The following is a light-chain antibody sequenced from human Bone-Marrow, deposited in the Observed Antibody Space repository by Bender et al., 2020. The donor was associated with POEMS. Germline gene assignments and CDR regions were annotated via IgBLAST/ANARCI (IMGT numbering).Light chain of an antibody. Sequence: QTVVTQEPSFSVSPGGTVTLTCGLSSGPVSTSYYPTWYQQTPGQAPRTLVYNPNIRSSGVPDSFSGSILGNKAALTITGAQPDDESDYYCVLYLDTGISRVFGGGTKLTVL. J-gene: IGLJ3*02. CDR1: SGPVSTSYY. CDR2: NPN. CDR3: VLYLDTGISRV. V-gene: IGLV8-61*01.